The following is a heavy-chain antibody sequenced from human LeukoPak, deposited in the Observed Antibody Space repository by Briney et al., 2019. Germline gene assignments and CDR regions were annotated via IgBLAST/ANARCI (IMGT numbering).Heavy chain of an antibody. D-gene: IGHD5-18*01. J-gene: IGHJ4*02. CDR3: ARARSYGPLVYFDY. V-gene: IGHV3-23*01. CDR2: IDGGGGST. CDR1: GFTFDDYG. Sequence: GGSLRLSCAASGFTFDDYGMSWVRQAPGKGLEWVSYIDGGGGSTNYADSVKGRFTISRDNSKNTLYLQMNSLRAEDTAVYYCARARSYGPLVYFDYWGQGTLVTVSS.